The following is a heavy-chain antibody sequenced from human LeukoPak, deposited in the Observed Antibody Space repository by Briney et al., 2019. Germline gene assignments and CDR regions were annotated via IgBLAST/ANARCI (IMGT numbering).Heavy chain of an antibody. J-gene: IGHJ4*02. CDR2: ISYDGSNK. CDR3: AKGYCSSTTCFFDY. V-gene: IGHV3-30*18. D-gene: IGHD2-2*01. Sequence: PGGSLRHSCAASGFIFSSYGMHWVRQAPGKGLEWVAVISYDGSNKYYADSVKGRFTISRDNSKNTLYLQMNSLRAEDTAVYYCAKGYCSSTTCFFDYWGQGTLVTVSS. CDR1: GFIFSSYG.